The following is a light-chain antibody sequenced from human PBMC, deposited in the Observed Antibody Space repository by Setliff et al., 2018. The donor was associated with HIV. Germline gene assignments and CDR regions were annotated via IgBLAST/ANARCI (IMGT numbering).Light chain of an antibody. CDR1: SSDVGGYNS. Sequence: QSVLPQPASVSGSPGQSITISCTGPSSDVGGYNSVSWYQQHPGKVPKLMIYDVSNRPSGVSNRFSGSKSGNTASLTISGLQAEDEADYYCSSYTSTSTPYVFGTGTKVTVL. V-gene: IGLV2-14*03. CDR2: DVS. J-gene: IGLJ1*01. CDR3: SSYTSTSTPYV.